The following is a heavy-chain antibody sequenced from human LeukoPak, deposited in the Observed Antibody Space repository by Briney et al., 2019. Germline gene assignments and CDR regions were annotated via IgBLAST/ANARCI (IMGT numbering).Heavy chain of an antibody. CDR2: ISGSGGST. CDR1: GFTFSSYA. CDR3: AKPIAVAGTEGWFDP. D-gene: IGHD6-19*01. V-gene: IGHV3-23*01. Sequence: GGSLRLSCAASGFTFSSYAMSWVRQAPGKGLEWVSAISGSGGSTYYADSVKGRFTISRDNSKNTLYLQMNSLRAEDTAVYYCAKPIAVAGTEGWFDPWGQGTLVTVSS. J-gene: IGHJ5*02.